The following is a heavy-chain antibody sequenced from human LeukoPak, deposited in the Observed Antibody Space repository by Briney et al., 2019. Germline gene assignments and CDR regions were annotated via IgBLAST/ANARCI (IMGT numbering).Heavy chain of an antibody. J-gene: IGHJ5*02. CDR3: AKDRRYGHGYYVPWDA. D-gene: IGHD1-26*01. CDR1: GFSVSSNF. CDR2: IYDGGST. V-gene: IGHV3-53*05. Sequence: GGSLRLSCAASGFSVSSNFMSWVRQAPGKGLEWVSIIYDGGSTYYADSVKGRFSISRDNSENTIYLKMSRLRDEDTAIYYCAKDRRYGHGYYVPWDAWGQGTLVTVSS.